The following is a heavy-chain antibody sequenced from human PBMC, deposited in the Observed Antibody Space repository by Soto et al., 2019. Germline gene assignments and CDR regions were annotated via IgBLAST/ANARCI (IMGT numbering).Heavy chain of an antibody. CDR3: AVKRGYCSRPYGMDV. CDR2: IYPGDSDT. V-gene: IGHV5-51*01. CDR1: GYSFTNYW. Sequence: GESLKISCKASGYSFTNYWIGWVRQMPGKGLEWMGIIYPGDSDTRYSLSFQGQVTISADKSISTAYLQWGSLKASDTAMYYCAVKRGYCSRPYGMDVWGQGTTVTVSS. J-gene: IGHJ6*02. D-gene: IGHD2-2*01.